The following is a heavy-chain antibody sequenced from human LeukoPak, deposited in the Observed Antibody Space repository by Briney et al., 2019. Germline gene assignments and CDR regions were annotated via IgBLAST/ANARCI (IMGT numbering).Heavy chain of an antibody. CDR2: IIPIFGTA. V-gene: IGHV1-69*13. D-gene: IGHD1-26*01. Sequence: GASVKASSKASGGNFSGYAISRVRQAPGQEHEWMGGIIPIFGTANYAQKFQGRVTITADESTSTAYMELSSLRSEDTAVYYCARANSGSYFDYWGQGTLVTVSS. CDR1: GGNFSGYA. CDR3: ARANSGSYFDY. J-gene: IGHJ4*02.